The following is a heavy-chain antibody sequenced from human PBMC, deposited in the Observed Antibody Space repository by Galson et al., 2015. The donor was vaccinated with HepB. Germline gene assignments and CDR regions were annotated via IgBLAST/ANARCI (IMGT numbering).Heavy chain of an antibody. CDR2: ISYDESHK. CDR1: GFTFSDSG. D-gene: IGHD3-10*01. V-gene: IGHV3-30*18. CDR3: AEDLTLGVTY. J-gene: IGHJ4*02. Sequence: SLRLSCAASGFTFSDSGIHWVRQAPGKGLEWVALISYDESHKYYADSVKGRFAISRDNSKNTVYLQMNSLRAEDTAVYYCAEDLTLGVTYWGQGTLVTVSS.